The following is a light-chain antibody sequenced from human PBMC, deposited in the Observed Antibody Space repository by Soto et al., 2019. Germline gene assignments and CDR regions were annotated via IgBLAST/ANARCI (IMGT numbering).Light chain of an antibody. CDR3: QQYITWPRT. CDR1: QTVSSN. Sequence: EMVLTQSPATLSVSPGGRATLSCRASQTVSSNLAWYQQKPGQAPRLLIFGASTRATGIPVRFSGSGSGTEFTLTISGLQSEDFALYYCQQYITWPRTFGQGTKWIS. J-gene: IGKJ1*01. V-gene: IGKV3-15*01. CDR2: GAS.